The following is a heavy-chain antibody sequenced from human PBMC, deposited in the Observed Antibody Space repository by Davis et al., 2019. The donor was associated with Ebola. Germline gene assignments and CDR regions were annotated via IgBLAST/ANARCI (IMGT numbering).Heavy chain of an antibody. J-gene: IGHJ4*02. CDR2: ISAYNGNT. D-gene: IGHD3-22*01. Sequence: ASVKVSCKASGYTFTSYGTSWVRQAPGQGLEWMGWISAYNGNTNYAQKLQGRVTMTTDTSTSTAYMELRSLRSDDTAVYYCARGHPRDYYDSSGYYYWGQGTLVTVSS. CDR3: ARGHPRDYYDSSGYYY. CDR1: GYTFTSYG. V-gene: IGHV1-18*01.